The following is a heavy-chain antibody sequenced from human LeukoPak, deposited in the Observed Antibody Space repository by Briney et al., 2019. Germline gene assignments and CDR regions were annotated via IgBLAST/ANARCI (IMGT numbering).Heavy chain of an antibody. CDR3: ARDERYSSGWYFHY. Sequence: PGGSLRLSCAASGFTFSSYSMNWVRQAPGKGLEWVSYISSSSSTIYYADSVKGRFTISRDNAKNSLYLQMNSLRDEDTAVYYCARDERYSSGWYFHYWGQGTLVTVSS. J-gene: IGHJ4*02. CDR2: ISSSSSTI. V-gene: IGHV3-48*02. CDR1: GFTFSSYS. D-gene: IGHD6-19*01.